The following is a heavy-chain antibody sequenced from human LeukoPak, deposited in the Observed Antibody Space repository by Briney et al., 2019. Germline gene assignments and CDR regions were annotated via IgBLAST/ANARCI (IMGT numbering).Heavy chain of an antibody. CDR3: ARSRSAAAAGDYGMDV. CDR2: IYSGGNT. J-gene: IGHJ6*02. V-gene: IGHV3-66*01. D-gene: IGHD6-13*01. CDR1: RLIVSSNY. Sequence: PGGSLRLSCAASRLIVSSNYMAWVRQAPGKGLEWVSVIYSGGNTYYADSVKGRFTISRDNSKNTLYLQMNSLRAEDTAVYYCARSRSAAAAGDYGMDVWGQGTTVTVSS.